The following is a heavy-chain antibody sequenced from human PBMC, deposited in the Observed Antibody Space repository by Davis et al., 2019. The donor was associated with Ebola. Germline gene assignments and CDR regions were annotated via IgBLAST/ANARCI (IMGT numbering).Heavy chain of an antibody. Sequence: ASVKVSCKASGYTFTGYYMHWVRQAPGQGLEWMGWISAYNGNTNYAQKLQGRVTMTTDTSTSTAYMELRSLRSDDTAVYYCARDLRVSTVVTPADYWGQGTLVTVSS. CDR2: ISAYNGNT. V-gene: IGHV1-18*04. D-gene: IGHD4-23*01. J-gene: IGHJ4*02. CDR3: ARDLRVSTVVTPADY. CDR1: GYTFTGYY.